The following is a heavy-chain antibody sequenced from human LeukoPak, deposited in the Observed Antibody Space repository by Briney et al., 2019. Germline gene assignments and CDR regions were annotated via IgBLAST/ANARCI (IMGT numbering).Heavy chain of an antibody. J-gene: IGHJ3*02. V-gene: IGHV3-23*01. CDR3: AKDRYGDYGPFDS. D-gene: IGHD4-17*01. CDR2: SSSNGGVS. Sequence: AGSLRLSCAASAFTFTSYAVSWVRRAPGKGREWVSASSSNGGVSFYTVSVKGQFTSSRDNSQNTLYRQMNSVRPDDTAVYYCAKDRYGDYGPFDSWGQGTMVTVSS. CDR1: AFTFTSYA.